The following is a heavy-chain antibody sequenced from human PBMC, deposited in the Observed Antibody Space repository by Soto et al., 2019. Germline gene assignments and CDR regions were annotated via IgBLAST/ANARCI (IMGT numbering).Heavy chain of an antibody. CDR3: ARLGFDYDFLSGYYNVHHYYGIDV. J-gene: IGHJ6*02. D-gene: IGHD3-3*01. CDR2: IYPGDSDT. Sequence: GESLKISCMGSGYKVSTWHNFTSYWIAWVRQMPGEGLEWMGIIYPGDSDTTYSPSFQGQVTISADKSINTVYLQWSSLKASDTATYYCARLGFDYDFLSGYYNVHHYYGIDVWGQGTTVTVS. V-gene: IGHV5-51*01. CDR1: GYKVSTWHNFTSYW.